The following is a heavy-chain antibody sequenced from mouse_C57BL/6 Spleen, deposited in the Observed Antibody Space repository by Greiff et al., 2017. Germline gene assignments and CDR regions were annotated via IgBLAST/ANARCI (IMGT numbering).Heavy chain of an antibody. CDR3: ARWYYGSSYFDY. D-gene: IGHD1-1*01. Sequence: QVQLQQPGAELVRPGSSVKLSCKASGYTFTSYWMHWVKQRPIQGLEWIGNIDPSDSETHYNQKFKDKATLTVDKSSSTAYMQVSSLTSEDSAVYYCARWYYGSSYFDYWGQGTTLTVSS. J-gene: IGHJ2*01. CDR2: IDPSDSET. CDR1: GYTFTSYW. V-gene: IGHV1-52*01.